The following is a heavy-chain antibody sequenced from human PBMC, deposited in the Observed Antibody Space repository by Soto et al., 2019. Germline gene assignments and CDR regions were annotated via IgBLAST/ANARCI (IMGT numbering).Heavy chain of an antibody. CDR1: GFTFSDYS. CDR3: ARPCAYCNGGRPGNWFDP. CDR2: ISSSGSVT. J-gene: IGHJ5*02. Sequence: QVQLVESGGGLVKPGGSLRLSCAASGFTFSDYSMSWIRQAPGKGLEWVSYISSSGSVTYYADSVKGRFTISRDNARKSVYLQMNSLTADDTAVYNCARPCAYCNGGRPGNWFDPWGQGTLVTVSS. D-gene: IGHD2-15*01. V-gene: IGHV3-11*01.